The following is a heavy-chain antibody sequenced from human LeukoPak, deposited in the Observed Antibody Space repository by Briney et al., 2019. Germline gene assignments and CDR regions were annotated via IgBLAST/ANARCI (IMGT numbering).Heavy chain of an antibody. CDR3: ARSIAVAGELPYYFDY. V-gene: IGHV3-30-3*01. J-gene: IGHJ4*02. D-gene: IGHD6-19*01. CDR1: GFTFSSYA. Sequence: GRSLRLSCAASGFTFSSYAMHWVRQAPGKGLEWVAVISYDGSNKYYADSVKGRFTISRDNSKNTLYLQMNSLRAEDTAVYYCARSIAVAGELPYYFDYWGQGTLVTVSS. CDR2: ISYDGSNK.